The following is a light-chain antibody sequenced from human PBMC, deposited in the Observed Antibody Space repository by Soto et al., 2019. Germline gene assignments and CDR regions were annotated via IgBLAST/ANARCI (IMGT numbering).Light chain of an antibody. CDR1: SGRIASHY. CDR3: QSYDTSNQV. V-gene: IGLV6-57*01. J-gene: IGLJ2*01. CDR2: ENN. Sequence: NFMLTQPHSVSESPGKTVTISCTRSSGRIASHYLQWYQQRPCSSPTTVIYENNQRPSGVPDRFSGSIDSSSNSASLTISGLKTEDEAAYYCQSYDTSNQVFGGWTKLTVL.